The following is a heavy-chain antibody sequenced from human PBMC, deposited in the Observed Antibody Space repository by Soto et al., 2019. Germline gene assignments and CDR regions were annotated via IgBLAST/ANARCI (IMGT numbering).Heavy chain of an antibody. J-gene: IGHJ5*02. CDR1: GYSFTSYW. CDR2: IYPGDSDT. V-gene: IGHV5-51*01. D-gene: IGHD4-17*01. Sequence: GESLKISCKGSGYSFTSYWIGWVRQMPGKGLEWMGIIYPGDSDTRYSPSFQGQVTISADKSISTAYLQWSSLKASDTAMYYCARGDYHPPRSNWFDPWGQGTLVTVSS. CDR3: ARGDYHPPRSNWFDP.